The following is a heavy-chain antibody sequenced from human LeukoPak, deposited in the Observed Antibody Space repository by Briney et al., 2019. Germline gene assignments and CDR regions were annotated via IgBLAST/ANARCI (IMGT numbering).Heavy chain of an antibody. Sequence: ASVKVSCKASGGTFSSYAISWVRQAPGQGLEWMGWISAYNGNTNYAQKLQGRVTMTTDTSTSTAYMELRSLRSDDTAVYYCTGAYCSGGSCYDDYWGQGTLVTVSS. J-gene: IGHJ4*02. CDR1: GGTFSSYA. D-gene: IGHD2-15*01. V-gene: IGHV1-18*01. CDR3: TGAYCSGGSCYDDY. CDR2: ISAYNGNT.